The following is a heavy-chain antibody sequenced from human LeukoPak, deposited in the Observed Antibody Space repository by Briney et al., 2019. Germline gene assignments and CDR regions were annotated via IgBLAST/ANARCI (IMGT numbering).Heavy chain of an antibody. CDR3: ARDSGTTGEVKFDP. Sequence: SDTLSLTCTVSGGSISSYYWSWLRQPAGKGLEWIGRIYSSGSTDYNPSLKSRVTMSVDTSKNNFSLKLSSVTAADTAVYYCARDSGTTGEVKFDPWGQGTLVTVSS. D-gene: IGHD3-10*01. J-gene: IGHJ5*02. V-gene: IGHV4-4*07. CDR2: IYSSGST. CDR1: GGSISSYY.